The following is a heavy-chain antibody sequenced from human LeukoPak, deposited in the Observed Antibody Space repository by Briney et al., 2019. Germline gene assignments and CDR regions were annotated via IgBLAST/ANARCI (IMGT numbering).Heavy chain of an antibody. Sequence: PGGSLRLSCAVSGFNLNSYAMHWVRQAPGKGLEWVAVIRHDETNSFYAGSVQGRFTISRDTSKKLLYLQMNSLRVVDMAVYYCAKEYTPSSPLGELDSWGQGTLVTVSS. CDR2: IRHDETNS. J-gene: IGHJ4*02. CDR3: AKEYTPSSPLGELDS. V-gene: IGHV3-30*02. CDR1: GFNLNSYA. D-gene: IGHD6-6*01.